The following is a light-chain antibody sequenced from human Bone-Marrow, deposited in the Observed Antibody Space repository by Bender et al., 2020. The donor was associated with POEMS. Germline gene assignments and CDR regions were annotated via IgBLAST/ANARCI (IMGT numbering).Light chain of an antibody. Sequence: SYVLTQPPSVSVAPGKTARISCGGNDIGSKTVHWYQQKPGQAPVLVVYEDSDRPSGIPERFSGSNSGNTATLTISRVEVGDEADYYCQVWDTNTDQYVVFGGGTKVTVL. J-gene: IGLJ2*01. V-gene: IGLV3-21*03. CDR1: DIGSKT. CDR2: EDS. CDR3: QVWDTNTDQYVV.